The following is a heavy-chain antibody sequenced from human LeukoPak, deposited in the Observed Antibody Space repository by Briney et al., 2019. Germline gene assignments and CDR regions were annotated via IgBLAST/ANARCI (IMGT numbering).Heavy chain of an antibody. CDR3: AKDSGNFRKKYYYDSSGYYTD. D-gene: IGHD3-22*01. CDR1: GFTFSSYA. CDR2: ISYDGSNK. Sequence: GSLRLSCAASGFTFSSYAMHWVRQAPGKGLEWVAVISYDGSNKYYADSVKGRFTISRDNSKNTLYLQMNSLRAEDTAVYYCAKDSGNFRKKYYYDSSGYYTDWGQGTLVTVSS. J-gene: IGHJ4*02. V-gene: IGHV3-30-3*01.